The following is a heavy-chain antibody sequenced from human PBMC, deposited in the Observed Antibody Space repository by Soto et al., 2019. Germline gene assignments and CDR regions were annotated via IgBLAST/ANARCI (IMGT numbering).Heavy chain of an antibody. Sequence: QITLKESGPTLVKPTQTLTLTCTFSGFSLSTSGVGVGWIRQPPGKALEWLALIYWDDDKRYSPSLKSRLTITKDTSKNQVVVIMTNMDPVDTATYYCAHRRSDCSGGSCYPGWFDPWGQGTLVTVSS. D-gene: IGHD2-15*01. V-gene: IGHV2-5*02. CDR1: GFSLSTSGVG. CDR3: AHRRSDCSGGSCYPGWFDP. J-gene: IGHJ5*02. CDR2: IYWDDDK.